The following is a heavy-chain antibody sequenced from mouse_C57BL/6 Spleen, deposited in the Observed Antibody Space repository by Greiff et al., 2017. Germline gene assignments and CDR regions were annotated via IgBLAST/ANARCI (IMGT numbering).Heavy chain of an antibody. CDR1: GFTFSSYA. V-gene: IGHV5-4*01. CDR2: ISDGGSYT. D-gene: IGHD1-2*01. J-gene: IGHJ2*01. CDR3: ARDRLLDY. Sequence: DVMLVESGGGLVKPGGSLKLSCAASGFTFSSYAMSWVRQTPEKRLKWVATISDGGSYTYYPDNVKGRFTISRDNAKNNLYLQMSHLKSEDTAMYYCARDRLLDYWGQGTTLTVSS.